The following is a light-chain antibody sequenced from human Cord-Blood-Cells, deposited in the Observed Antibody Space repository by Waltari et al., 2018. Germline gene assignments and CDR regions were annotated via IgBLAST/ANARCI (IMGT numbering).Light chain of an antibody. Sequence: QSALTQPASVSGSPGQSITLPCTGTSSYVGSYNLVSWYQQHPGKAPILMIYEGSKRPSGVSNRFSGSKSGNTASLTISGLQAEDEADYYCCSYAGSSTWVFGGGTKLTVL. V-gene: IGLV2-23*01. CDR3: CSYAGSSTWV. J-gene: IGLJ3*02. CDR1: SSYVGSYNL. CDR2: EGS.